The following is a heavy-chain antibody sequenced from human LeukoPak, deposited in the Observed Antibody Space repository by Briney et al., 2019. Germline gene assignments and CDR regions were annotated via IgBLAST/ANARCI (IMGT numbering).Heavy chain of an antibody. J-gene: IGHJ4*02. CDR3: AKDVGTRLLNSLDY. CDR1: GFTFDNYA. Sequence: PGRSLRLSCAASGFTFDNYAMHWVRQAPGKGLERVSGISWNSGSIGYADSVKGRFTISRDNAKNSLYLQMNSLRAEDTALYYCAKDVGTRLLNSLDYWGQGTLVTVSS. CDR2: ISWNSGSI. D-gene: IGHD6-25*01. V-gene: IGHV3-9*01.